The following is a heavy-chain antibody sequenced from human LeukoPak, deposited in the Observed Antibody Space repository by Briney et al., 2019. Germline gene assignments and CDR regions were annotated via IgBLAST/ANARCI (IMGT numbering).Heavy chain of an antibody. J-gene: IGHJ6*04. CDR2: ISSSGSTI. CDR3: AELGITMIGGV. V-gene: IGHV3-48*03. D-gene: IGHD3-10*02. Sequence: GGSLRLSCAASGFTFSRYTMNWVRQAPGKGLEWVSYISSSGSTIYYADSVKGRFTISRDNAKNSLYLQMNSLRAEDTAVYYCAELGITMIGGVWGKGTTVTISS. CDR1: GFTFSRYT.